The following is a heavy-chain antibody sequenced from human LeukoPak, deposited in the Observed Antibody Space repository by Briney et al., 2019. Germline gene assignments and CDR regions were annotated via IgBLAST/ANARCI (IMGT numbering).Heavy chain of an antibody. D-gene: IGHD1-20*01. V-gene: IGHV3-30*02. CDR3: AKDYGLTGTGGAWRDR. CDR2: IRLDASNK. J-gene: IGHJ5*02. Sequence: GGSLSLSCAASGFTFNSYGMHWVRQAPGKGLEWVAFIRLDASNKYYADSVKGRFTISRDNSNNTLYLQMNSLRTEDAAVYYRAKDYGLTGTGGAWRDRWRQGTMVSVCS. CDR1: GFTFNSYG.